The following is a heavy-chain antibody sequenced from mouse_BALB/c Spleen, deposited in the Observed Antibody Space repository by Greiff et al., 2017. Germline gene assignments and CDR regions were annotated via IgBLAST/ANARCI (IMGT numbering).Heavy chain of an antibody. V-gene: IGHV1-7*01. CDR3: ARRRNDYDWFAY. CDR1: GYTFTSYW. Sequence: VQLQQSGAELAKPGASVKMSCKASGYTFTSYWMHWVKQRPGQGLEWIGYINPSTGYTEYNQKFKDKATLTADKSSSTAYMQLSSLTSEDSAVYYCARRRNDYDWFAYWGQGTLVTVSA. J-gene: IGHJ3*01. CDR2: INPSTGYT. D-gene: IGHD2-4*01.